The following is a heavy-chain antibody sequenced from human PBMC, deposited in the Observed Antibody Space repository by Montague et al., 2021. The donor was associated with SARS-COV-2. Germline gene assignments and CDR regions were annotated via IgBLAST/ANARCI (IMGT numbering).Heavy chain of an antibody. CDR3: ARRPLGYYYYGMDV. CDR1: GGSISSSNW. J-gene: IGHJ6*02. Sequence: SETLSLTCAVSGGSISSSNWWIWVRQPPGKGLEWIGEIYHSGSTNYNPSLKSRVTISVDKSKNQFSLKLSSVTAADTAVYYCARRPLGYYYYGMDVWGQGTTVTASS. CDR2: IYHSGST. V-gene: IGHV4-4*02.